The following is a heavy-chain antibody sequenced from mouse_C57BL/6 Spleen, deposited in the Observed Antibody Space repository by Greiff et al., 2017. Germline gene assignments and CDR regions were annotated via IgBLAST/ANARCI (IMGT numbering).Heavy chain of an antibody. CDR1: GYTFTSYW. V-gene: IGHV1-69*01. D-gene: IGHD2-2*01. CDR3: ASTMVATTGFAY. J-gene: IGHJ3*01. CDR2: IDPSDSYT. Sequence: VQLQQPGAELVMPGASVKLSCKASGYTFTSYWMHWVKQRPGQGLEWIGEIDPSDSYTNYNQKFKGKSTLTVDKSSSTAYMQLSSLTSKDSAVYYCASTMVATTGFAYWGQGTLVTVSA.